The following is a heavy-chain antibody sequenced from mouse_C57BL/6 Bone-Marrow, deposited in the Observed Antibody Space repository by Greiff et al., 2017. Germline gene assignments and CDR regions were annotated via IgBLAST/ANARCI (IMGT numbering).Heavy chain of an antibody. J-gene: IGHJ3*01. CDR2: IWSGGST. CDR1: GFSLTSYG. D-gene: IGHD1-1*01. CDR3: ARNNYGSSPLFAY. Sequence: VKLVESGPGLVQPSQSLSITCTVSGFSLTSYGVHWVRQSPGKGLEWLGVIWSGGSTDYNAAFISRLSISKDNSKSQVFFKMNSLQADDTAIYYCARNNYGSSPLFAYWGQGTLVTVSA. V-gene: IGHV2-2*01.